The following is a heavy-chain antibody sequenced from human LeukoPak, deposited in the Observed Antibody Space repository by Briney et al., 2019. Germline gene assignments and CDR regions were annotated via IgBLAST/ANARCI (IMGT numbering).Heavy chain of an antibody. D-gene: IGHD6-13*01. CDR1: GGSISSYY. Sequence: SETLSLTCTVSGGSISSYYWGWIRQPPGKGLEWIGSIYYSGSTYYNPSLKSRVTISVDTSKNQFSLKLSSVTAADTAVYYCASYSSSWFRNWGQGTLVTVSS. CDR2: IYYSGST. J-gene: IGHJ4*02. CDR3: ASYSSSWFRN. V-gene: IGHV4-39*01.